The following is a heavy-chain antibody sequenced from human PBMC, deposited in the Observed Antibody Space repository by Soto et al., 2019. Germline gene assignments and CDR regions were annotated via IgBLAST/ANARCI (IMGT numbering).Heavy chain of an antibody. J-gene: IGHJ5*02. CDR1: GGSIGSYY. V-gene: IGHV4-59*12. CDR3: ARSVFP. Sequence: PSETLSLTCSVSGGSIGSYYWSWIRQPPGKGLEWIGYIYYSGSTNYNPSLKSRVTISVDTSKNQFSLKLSSVTAADTAVYYCARSVFPRGRGTPVTVSS. CDR2: IYYSGST.